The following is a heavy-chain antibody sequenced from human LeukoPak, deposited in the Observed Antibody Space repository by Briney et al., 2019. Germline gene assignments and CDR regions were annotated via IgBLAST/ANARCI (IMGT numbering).Heavy chain of an antibody. Sequence: ASVKVSCKASGYTFTSYDINWVRQATGQGLEWMGWMNPNSGNTGYAQKFQGRVTMTRNTSISTAYMELSSLRSEDTAVYYCARDIVVVPAEGGWFDPWGQGTQVTVSS. V-gene: IGHV1-8*01. CDR3: ARDIVVVPAEGGWFDP. D-gene: IGHD2-2*01. CDR1: GYTFTSYD. CDR2: MNPNSGNT. J-gene: IGHJ5*02.